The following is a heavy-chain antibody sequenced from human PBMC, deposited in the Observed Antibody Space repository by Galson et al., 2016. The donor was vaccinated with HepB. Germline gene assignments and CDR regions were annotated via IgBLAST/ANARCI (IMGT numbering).Heavy chain of an antibody. Sequence: SLRLSCAASGFTFSSYGMHWVRQAPGKGLEWVAAISYDGNNKYYADSVKGRFTISRDNSKNTVYLQMNSLRVEDTAVYYCAKDLDIVVVPSAIDYWGQGTLVAVSS. D-gene: IGHD2-2*01. CDR2: ISYDGNNK. J-gene: IGHJ4*02. CDR1: GFTFSSYG. CDR3: AKDLDIVVVPSAIDY. V-gene: IGHV3-30*18.